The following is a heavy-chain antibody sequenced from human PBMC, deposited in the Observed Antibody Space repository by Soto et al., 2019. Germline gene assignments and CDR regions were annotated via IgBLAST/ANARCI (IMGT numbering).Heavy chain of an antibody. D-gene: IGHD4-17*01. Sequence: EVQLVESGGGLVQPGGSLRLSCAASGFSFSSYSMNWVRQAPGKGLEWVSYISSSSSTIYYADSVKGRFTISRDNAKNSLYLQMYSLRDEDTAVYYCARDYGGYFQHWGQGTLVTVSS. V-gene: IGHV3-48*02. J-gene: IGHJ1*01. CDR2: ISSSSSTI. CDR3: ARDYGGYFQH. CDR1: GFSFSSYS.